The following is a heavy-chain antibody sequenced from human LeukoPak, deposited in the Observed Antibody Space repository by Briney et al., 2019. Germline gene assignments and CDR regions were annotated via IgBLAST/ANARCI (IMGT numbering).Heavy chain of an antibody. V-gene: IGHV4-38-2*02. Sequence: SETLSLTCTVSGYSISSGYYWGWIRQPPGKGLEWIGSIYHSGSTYYNPSLKSRVTISVDTSKNQFSLKLSSVTAADTAVYYCASAPSSGWGGLYGMDVWGQGTTVTVSS. J-gene: IGHJ6*02. CDR1: GYSISSGYY. CDR3: ASAPSSGWGGLYGMDV. D-gene: IGHD6-19*01. CDR2: IYHSGST.